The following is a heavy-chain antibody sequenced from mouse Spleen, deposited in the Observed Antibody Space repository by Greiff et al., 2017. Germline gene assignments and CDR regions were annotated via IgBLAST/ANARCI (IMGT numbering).Heavy chain of an antibody. CDR1: GFTFSSYA. Sequence: VMLVESGGGLVKLGGSLKLSCAASGFTFSSYAMSWVRQTPEKRLEWVATISSGGGNTYYPDSVKGRFTISRDNAKNTLYLQMSSLKSEDTAMYYCARGGYDKGAWFAYWGQGTLVTVSA. J-gene: IGHJ3*01. CDR2: ISSGGGNT. D-gene: IGHD2-2*01. V-gene: IGHV5-9*01. CDR3: ARGGYDKGAWFAY.